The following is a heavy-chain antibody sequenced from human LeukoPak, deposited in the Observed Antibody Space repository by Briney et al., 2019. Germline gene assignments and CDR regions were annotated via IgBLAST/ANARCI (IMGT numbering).Heavy chain of an antibody. CDR1: GGSITTYY. D-gene: IGHD3-10*01. J-gene: IGHJ3*02. CDR3: VGEKSFSGEAI. V-gene: IGHV4-59*01. Sequence: SETLSLTCTVSGGSITTYYWNWIRQPPGRGLEWIGHRYYSGNTNYNPSLKSRVTISVDTSKNQFSLNVNSVTAADTAVYYCVGEKSFSGEAIWSQGTMVTVSS. CDR2: RYYSGNT.